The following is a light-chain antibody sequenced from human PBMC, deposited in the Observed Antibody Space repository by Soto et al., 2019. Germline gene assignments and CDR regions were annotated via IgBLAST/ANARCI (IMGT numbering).Light chain of an antibody. CDR1: SSDVGDYNY. CDR2: EVS. Sequence: QSALTQPPSASGSPGQSVTISCTGTSSDVGDYNYVSWYQQHPGKVPKLMIYEVSKRPSGVPDRFSGSKSGNTASLTVSGLQAEDEADYFCSSYAGSNIFVVFGGGTKPTVL. V-gene: IGLV2-8*01. CDR3: SSYAGSNIFVV. J-gene: IGLJ2*01.